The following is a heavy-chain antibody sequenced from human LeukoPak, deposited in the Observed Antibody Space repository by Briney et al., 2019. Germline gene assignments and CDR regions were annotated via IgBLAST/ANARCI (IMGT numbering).Heavy chain of an antibody. CDR3: AKDLLQWYKFDS. CDR2: ISYDGSNK. D-gene: IGHD4-23*01. V-gene: IGHV3-30*18. J-gene: IGHJ4*02. CDR1: GFTFSSYG. Sequence: GGSLRLSCAASGFTFSSYGMHWVRQAPGKGLEWVAVISYDGSNKYYADSVRGRFTISRDNSKNTLYLQMNSLRGEDTAVYYCAKDLLQWYKFDSWGQGTLVTVSS.